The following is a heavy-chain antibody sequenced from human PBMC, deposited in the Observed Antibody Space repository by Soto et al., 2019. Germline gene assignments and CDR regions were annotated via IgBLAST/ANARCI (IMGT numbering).Heavy chain of an antibody. V-gene: IGHV3-21*01. D-gene: IGHD3-22*01. CDR1: GFTFSSYS. CDR3: ASSKLGSSGFDY. Sequence: EVQLVESGGGLVKPGGSLRLSCAASGFTFSSYSMNWVRQAAGKGLEWVSSISSSRSYIYYADSVKGRFTISRDNAKNSLYLQMNSLRAEDTAVYYCASSKLGSSGFDYWGQGTLVTVSS. J-gene: IGHJ4*02. CDR2: ISSSRSYI.